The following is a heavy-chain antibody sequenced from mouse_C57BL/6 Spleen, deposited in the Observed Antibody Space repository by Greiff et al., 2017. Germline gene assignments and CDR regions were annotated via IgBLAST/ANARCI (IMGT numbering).Heavy chain of an antibody. CDR2: IGPETGGT. Sequence: VQLQQSGAELVRPGASVTLSCKASGYTFTDYEMHWVKQTPVHGLEWIGAIGPETGGTAYNQKFKGKAILTADKSSSTAYMGLRSLTSEDSAVYYWTRITTTVVAFYYFDYWGQGTTLTVSS. D-gene: IGHD1-1*01. CDR3: TRITTTVVAFYYFDY. CDR1: GYTFTDYE. J-gene: IGHJ2*01. V-gene: IGHV1-15*01.